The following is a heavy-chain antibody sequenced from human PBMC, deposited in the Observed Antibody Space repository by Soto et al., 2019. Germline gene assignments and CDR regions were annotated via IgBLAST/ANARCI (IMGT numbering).Heavy chain of an antibody. V-gene: IGHV3-53*01. J-gene: IGHJ3*01. Sequence: DVQLVESGGGLIQPGESLRLSCAAFGLTVSGKKYVAWVRQAPGKGLEWVSALYDVDGSFYADSVKGRFTTSSDSSKTTVYLQMNGPRPDDTAVYYCASLPEREHAYDVWGPGTTVTVSS. CDR3: ASLPEREHAYDV. D-gene: IGHD1-1*01. CDR1: GLTVSGKKY. CDR2: LYDVDGS.